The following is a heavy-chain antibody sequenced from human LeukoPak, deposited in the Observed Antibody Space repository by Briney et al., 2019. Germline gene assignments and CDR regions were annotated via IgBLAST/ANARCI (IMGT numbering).Heavy chain of an antibody. J-gene: IGHJ4*02. CDR2: ISSSSSYI. V-gene: IGHV3-21*01. CDR3: ARDRDGYNNPGY. Sequence: GGSLRLSCAASGFTFSSYSMNWVRQAPGKGLEWVSSISSSSSYIYYADSVKGRFTISRDNAKNSLYLQMNSLRAEDTAVYYCARDRDGYNNPGYWGQGTLVTVSS. D-gene: IGHD5-24*01. CDR1: GFTFSSYS.